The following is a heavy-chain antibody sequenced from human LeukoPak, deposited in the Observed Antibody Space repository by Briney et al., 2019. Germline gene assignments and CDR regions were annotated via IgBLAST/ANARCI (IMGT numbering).Heavy chain of an antibody. D-gene: IGHD6-19*01. V-gene: IGHV3-7*01. CDR1: GFTFSYFW. J-gene: IGHJ4*02. CDR3: ARCSGWAFKN. CDR2: INPDGSEK. Sequence: PGGSLRLSCAASGFTFSYFWMSWVRQAPGKGLEWVANINPDGSEKNYVDFVKGRFTISRDSAKNSLYLQMDSLRAEDTAIYYCARCSGWAFKNWGQGNLVTVSS.